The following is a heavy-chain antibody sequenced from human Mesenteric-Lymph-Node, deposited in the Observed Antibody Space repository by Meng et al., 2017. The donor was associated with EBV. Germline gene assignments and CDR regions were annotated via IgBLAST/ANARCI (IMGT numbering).Heavy chain of an antibody. Sequence: VDLQGWGPGLVTPLGTLSLTCDVPGGSITSSNWWSWFRQSPGKGLEWIGEIFHSGSAKYNPSLKSRVTISVDKSKNHFSLRLSSVTAADTAVYYCVRRVVVMKEEELDHWGQGTLVTVSS. CDR3: VRRVVVMKEEELDH. J-gene: IGHJ4*02. V-gene: IGHV4-4*02. CDR2: IFHSGSA. CDR1: GGSITSSNW. D-gene: IGHD3-22*01.